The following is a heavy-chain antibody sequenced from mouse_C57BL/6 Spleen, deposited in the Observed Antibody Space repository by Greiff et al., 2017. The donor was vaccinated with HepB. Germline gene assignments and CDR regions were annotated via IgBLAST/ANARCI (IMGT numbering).Heavy chain of an antibody. J-gene: IGHJ3*01. CDR2: INPNNGGT. CDR3: ARSSIYDGYSWFAY. CDR1: GYTFTDYN. V-gene: IGHV1-18*01. D-gene: IGHD2-3*01. Sequence: EVKLMESGPELVKPGASVKIPCKASGYTFTDYNMDWVKQSHGKSLEWIGDINPNNGGTIYNQKFKGKATLTVDKSSSTAYMELRSLTSEDTAVYYCARSSIYDGYSWFAYWGQGTLVTVSA.